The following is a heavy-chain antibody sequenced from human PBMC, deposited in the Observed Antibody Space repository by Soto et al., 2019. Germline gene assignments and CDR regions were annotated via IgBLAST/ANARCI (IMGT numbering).Heavy chain of an antibody. Sequence: QVQLVQSGGEVKKPGASVKVSCKASGYTFTNYGISWVRQAPGQGLEWMGWINVYNGNTKYAQKVQGRVTMTTDTSTSRAYMELRSLRSDDTAVYYCARVVGSGSYYNQYNWFDPWGQGTLVTVSS. D-gene: IGHD3-10*01. CDR3: ARVVGSGSYYNQYNWFDP. CDR1: GYTFTNYG. V-gene: IGHV1-18*01. J-gene: IGHJ5*02. CDR2: INVYNGNT.